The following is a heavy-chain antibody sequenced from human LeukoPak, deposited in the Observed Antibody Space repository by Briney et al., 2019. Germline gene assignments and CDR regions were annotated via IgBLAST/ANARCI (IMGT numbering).Heavy chain of an antibody. V-gene: IGHV4-31*03. D-gene: IGHD1-26*01. CDR3: ARGSYVGPTSGYFDY. CDR2: IYYSGST. Sequence: SQTLSLTCTVSGGSISSGGYNWSWIRQHPGKGLECFGYIYYSGSTYYNPSLKSRVTISVDTSKNQFSLKLSSVTAADTAVYYCARGSYVGPTSGYFDYWGQGTLVTVSS. CDR1: GGSISSGGYN. J-gene: IGHJ4*02.